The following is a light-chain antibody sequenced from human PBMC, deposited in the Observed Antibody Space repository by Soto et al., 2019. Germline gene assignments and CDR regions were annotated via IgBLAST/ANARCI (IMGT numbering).Light chain of an antibody. Sequence: DIVMTQTPLSLPVTPGEPASISCGSSQSLLDSDDGNTYLDWYLQKPGQSPQLLIYTVSYRASGVPDRFSGSGSGTDFTLKISRVEAEDVGVYYCTQRIEFPLTFGGGTKVEIK. V-gene: IGKV2-40*01. CDR2: TVS. J-gene: IGKJ4*01. CDR3: TQRIEFPLT. CDR1: QSLLDSDDGNTY.